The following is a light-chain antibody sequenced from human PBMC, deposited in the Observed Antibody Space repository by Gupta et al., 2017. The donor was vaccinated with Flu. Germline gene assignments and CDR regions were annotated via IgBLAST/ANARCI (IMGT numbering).Light chain of an antibody. CDR2: GNN. Sequence: QFVLTQPPSVSGPPGQRVTIPCPGSTSNIGAGYDVHWYQQVPGRAPKRLIFGNNNRPSGVADRFSGSKSGTSASLAIAGLQAEDEADYYCQSYDNSLSGSKVFGGGTKLTVL. CDR3: QSYDNSLSGSKV. CDR1: TSNIGAGYD. J-gene: IGLJ3*02. V-gene: IGLV1-40*01.